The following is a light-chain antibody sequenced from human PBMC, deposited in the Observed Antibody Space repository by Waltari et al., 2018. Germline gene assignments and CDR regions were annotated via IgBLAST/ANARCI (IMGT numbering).Light chain of an antibody. CDR1: QGISSW. Sequence: IQMTPSPCSVYAAGGDSGTLTCRASQGISSWLAWYQQKPGKAPKLLIYAAYSLQSRVPSRFSGSGSWTDFTLTISSLQPEDFATYYCQQANSFPFTFGGGPKVEIK. V-gene: IGKV1-12*02. J-gene: IGKJ4*01. CDR2: AAY. CDR3: QQANSFPFT.